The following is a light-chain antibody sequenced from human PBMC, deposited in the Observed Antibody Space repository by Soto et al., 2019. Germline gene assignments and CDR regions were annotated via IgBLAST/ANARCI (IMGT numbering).Light chain of an antibody. J-gene: IGKJ4*01. Sequence: DIQMTQSPSSLSASVGDRVTMTCQASQDISNYLNWYQQKPGKAPKLLIYDASNLETGVPSRFSGSGSGTDFTFTISSLQPEDIATYYCQHYDNLPLTFGGGTKVEIK. CDR1: QDISNY. CDR2: DAS. CDR3: QHYDNLPLT. V-gene: IGKV1-33*01.